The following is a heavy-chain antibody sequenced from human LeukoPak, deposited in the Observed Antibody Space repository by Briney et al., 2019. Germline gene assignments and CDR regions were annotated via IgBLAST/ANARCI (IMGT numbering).Heavy chain of an antibody. CDR1: GFTFSGYA. V-gene: IGHV3-30*04. D-gene: IGHD4-17*01. CDR3: ARTIRTYGDYHTLEY. J-gene: IGHJ4*02. Sequence: PGMSLRLSCAAAGFTFSGYALHWVRQAPGKGLEWVAAISYDESNTYYAASVKGRFTVSRDNSKNTLYLQMNSLRPEDTAVYYCARTIRTYGDYHTLEYWGQGTLVTVSS. CDR2: ISYDESNT.